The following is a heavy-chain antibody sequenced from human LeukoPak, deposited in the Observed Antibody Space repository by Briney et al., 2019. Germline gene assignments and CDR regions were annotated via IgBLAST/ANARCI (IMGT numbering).Heavy chain of an antibody. CDR1: GGTFSSYA. J-gene: IGHJ4*02. D-gene: IGHD3-22*01. Sequence: EASVKVSCKASGGTFSSYAISWVRQAPGQGLEWMGRIIPILGIANYAQKFQGRVTITADKYTSTAYMELSSLRSEDTAVYYCARNDYYDSSGYLYWGQGTLVTVSS. CDR3: ARNDYYDSSGYLY. V-gene: IGHV1-69*04. CDR2: IIPILGIA.